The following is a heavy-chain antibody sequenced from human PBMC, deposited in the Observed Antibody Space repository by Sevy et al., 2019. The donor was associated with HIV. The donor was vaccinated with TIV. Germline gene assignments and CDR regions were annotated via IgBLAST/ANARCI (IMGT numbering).Heavy chain of an antibody. V-gene: IGHV3-30*18. CDR1: GFSFSSYG. Sequence: GGSLRLSCAASGFSFSSYGMYWVRQAPGKGLEWVALISYDGSNKNYADSVKGRFTISRDDSKNTVFLQMNSLRAEDTAVYFCANLFYPGDQWSLWLHGAEYFPPWGQGTLVTVSS. CDR3: ANLFYPGDQWSLWLHGAEYFPP. J-gene: IGHJ1*01. D-gene: IGHD3-3*01. CDR2: ISYDGSNK.